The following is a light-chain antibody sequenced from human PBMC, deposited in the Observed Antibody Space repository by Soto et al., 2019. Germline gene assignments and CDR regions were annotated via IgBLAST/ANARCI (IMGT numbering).Light chain of an antibody. CDR3: QQYNSSPIT. V-gene: IGKV1-5*03. J-gene: IGKJ5*01. Sequence: IPMTQSPSTLSASVGDRVTITCRASQSISPWLAWYQQKPGKAPKLLIYKASSLESGVPSRFSGSGSGTEFTLTISGLQPDDFATYYCQQYNSSPITFGQGTRLEIK. CDR2: KAS. CDR1: QSISPW.